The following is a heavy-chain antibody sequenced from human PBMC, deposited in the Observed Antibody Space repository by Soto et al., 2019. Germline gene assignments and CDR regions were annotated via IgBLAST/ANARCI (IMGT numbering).Heavy chain of an antibody. V-gene: IGHV4-38-2*01. CDR2: IYHSGST. CDR3: ARAIAAAAPGP. J-gene: IGHJ5*02. CDR1: GYSISSGYY. Sequence: PSETLSLTCAVSGYSISSGYYWGWIRQPPGKGLEWIGSIYHSGSTYYSPSLKSRVTISVDKSKNQFSLKLSSVTAADTAVYYCARAIAAAAPGPWGQGTLVTVSS. D-gene: IGHD6-13*01.